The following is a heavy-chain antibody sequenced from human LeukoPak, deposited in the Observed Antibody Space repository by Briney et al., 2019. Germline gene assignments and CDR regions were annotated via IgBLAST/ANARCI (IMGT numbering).Heavy chain of an antibody. V-gene: IGHV4-30-2*01. J-gene: IGHJ4*02. CDR2: IYHSGRT. CDR1: GASISGGVYS. Sequence: PSETLCRTCADPGASISGGVYSSSWIRQPRDKVTESTGYIYHSGRTYSSPYLKSRVTISVDRSKNQFSLKLSSVTAADTAVYYCARGPGSGSYGFDYWGQGTLVTVSS. D-gene: IGHD3-10*01. CDR3: ARGPGSGSYGFDY.